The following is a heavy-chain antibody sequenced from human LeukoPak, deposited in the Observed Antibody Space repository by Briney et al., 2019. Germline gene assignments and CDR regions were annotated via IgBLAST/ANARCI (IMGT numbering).Heavy chain of an antibody. Sequence: ASVKVSCKASGYTFTGYYMHWVRQAPGQGLEWMGRINPNSGGTNYAQKFQGRVTMTRDTSISTAYMELSRLRSDDTAVYYCARGRYYYDSSGYLLHYYFDYWGQGTLVTVSS. CDR3: ARGRYYYDSSGYLLHYYFDY. CDR2: INPNSGGT. V-gene: IGHV1-2*06. J-gene: IGHJ4*02. CDR1: GYTFTGYY. D-gene: IGHD3-22*01.